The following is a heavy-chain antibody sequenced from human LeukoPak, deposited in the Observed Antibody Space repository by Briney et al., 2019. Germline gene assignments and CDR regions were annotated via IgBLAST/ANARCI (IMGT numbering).Heavy chain of an antibody. D-gene: IGHD3-10*01. Sequence: PGGSLRVYCAASGFTFSSYSMNWVRQAPGKGQEWISYISSSGSSINNADFVKGRFTISRNNAKNSLYLQMNSLRVEDTAVYYCARAAGSVRYGLDIWGQGTTVTVSS. V-gene: IGHV3-48*04. J-gene: IGHJ6*02. CDR3: ARAAGSVRYGLDI. CDR2: ISSSGSSI. CDR1: GFTFSSYS.